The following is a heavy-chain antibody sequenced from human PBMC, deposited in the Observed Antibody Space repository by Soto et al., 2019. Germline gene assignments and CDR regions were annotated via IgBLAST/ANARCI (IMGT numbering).Heavy chain of an antibody. D-gene: IGHD3-22*01. CDR1: GFNINNYG. Sequence: LRLSCAASGFNINNYGMHWVRQAPGKGLEWVAVIWYDGSDKYYADSVKGRFTISKDNSKNTVYLQMNSLRAEDTAVYYCARDLGIYYDSRYLDYWGQGTLVTVSS. CDR2: IWYDGSDK. CDR3: ARDLGIYYDSRYLDY. V-gene: IGHV3-33*01. J-gene: IGHJ4*02.